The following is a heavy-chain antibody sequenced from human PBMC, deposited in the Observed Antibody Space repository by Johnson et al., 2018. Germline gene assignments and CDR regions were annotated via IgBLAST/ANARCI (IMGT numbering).Heavy chain of an antibody. CDR2: INSDGSST. CDR1: GFTFSNAW. CDR3: AREFERGGSASEYFQH. D-gene: IGHD3-16*01. V-gene: IGHV3-74*01. Sequence: QLVESGGGLVKPGGSLRLSCAASGFTFSNAWMNWVRQVPGKGLEWVSRINSDGSSTSYANSVKGRFTISRDNAKTTLYLQMDSLRAEDTAVYYCAREFERGGSASEYFQHWGKGTLVTVSS. J-gene: IGHJ1*01.